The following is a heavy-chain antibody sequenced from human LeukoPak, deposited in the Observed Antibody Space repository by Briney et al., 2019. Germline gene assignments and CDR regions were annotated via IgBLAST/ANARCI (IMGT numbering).Heavy chain of an antibody. J-gene: IGHJ3*02. CDR2: ITTTDTTK. D-gene: IGHD3-10*01. CDR1: GFTFSSYE. V-gene: IGHV3-48*03. Sequence: GGSLRLSCAASGFTFSSYEMNWVRQGPGKGLEWISYITTTDTTKYYTDSVKGRFTISRDNAKNSLYLRMHSLRAEDTAVYYCARGGFVFDIWGQGTVVTVSS. CDR3: ARGGFVFDI.